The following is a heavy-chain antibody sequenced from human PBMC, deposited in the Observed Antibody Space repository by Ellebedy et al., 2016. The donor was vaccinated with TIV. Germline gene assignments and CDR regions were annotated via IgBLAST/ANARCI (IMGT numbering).Heavy chain of an antibody. V-gene: IGHV3-9*01. CDR1: GFTFHDFA. D-gene: IGHD3-10*01. CDR3: AKDPGD. Sequence: SLKISCVAFGFTFHDFALQWVRQAPGKGLEWVSGISWNSGYIDYADSVKGRFTVSRDNTKNFLFLQMNSLKPEDTAMYYCAKDPGDWGQGTLVTVSS. CDR2: ISWNSGYI. J-gene: IGHJ4*02.